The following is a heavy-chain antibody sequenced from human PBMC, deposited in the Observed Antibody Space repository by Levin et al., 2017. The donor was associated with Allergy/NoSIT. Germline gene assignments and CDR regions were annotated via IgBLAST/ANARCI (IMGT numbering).Heavy chain of an antibody. J-gene: IGHJ3*02. D-gene: IGHD2-15*01. V-gene: IGHV3-74*01. CDR3: ARDRSRYCSGSSCYPLHAFDI. Sequence: GGSLRLSCAASGFTFSSYWMHWVRQAPGKGLVWVSRISNDGSSTSYADSVKGRFTISRDNAKNTMNLQMNSLRAEDTAVYYCARDRSRYCSGSSCYPLHAFDIWGQGTMVTVSS. CDR1: GFTFSSYW. CDR2: ISNDGSST.